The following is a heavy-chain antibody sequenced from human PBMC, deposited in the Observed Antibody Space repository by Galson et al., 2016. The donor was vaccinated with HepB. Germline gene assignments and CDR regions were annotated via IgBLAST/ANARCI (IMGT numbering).Heavy chain of an antibody. CDR2: ISGSGGST. CDR1: GFTFSSYA. CDR3: VQGSTAPAV. V-gene: IGHV3-23*01. Sequence: SLRLSCAASGFTFSSYAMSWVRQAPGKGLEWVSVISGSGGSTYYADSVKGRFTISRDNSKNTPSLQINSLTADETAIYYCVQGSTAPAVWGKGTTVTVSS. J-gene: IGHJ6*04. D-gene: IGHD2-2*01.